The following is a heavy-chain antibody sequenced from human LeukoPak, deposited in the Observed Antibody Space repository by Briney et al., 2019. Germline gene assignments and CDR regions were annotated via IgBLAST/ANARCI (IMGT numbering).Heavy chain of an antibody. CDR1: CGSLSSYY. CDR2: IYYSGST. D-gene: IGHD3-22*01. V-gene: IGHV4-59*08. CDR3: ARCDYDSSESYWYFDL. Sequence: SETLSLPCTVSCGSLSSYYWTWIRQPPAKELDWIGSIYYSGSTNYSPSLKSRVTISVDPSKKQFSMQVSSVAAADTAVYYCARCDYDSSESYWYFDLWGRGTLVTVSS. J-gene: IGHJ2*01.